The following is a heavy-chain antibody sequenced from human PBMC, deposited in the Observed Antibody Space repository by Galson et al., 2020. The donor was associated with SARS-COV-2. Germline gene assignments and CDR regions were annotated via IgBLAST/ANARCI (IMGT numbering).Heavy chain of an antibody. V-gene: IGHV4-38-2*02. CDR2: IYHSGST. J-gene: IGHJ4*02. CDR3: ARDADSEATIFTAGFDY. Sequence: ASENLSLTCIVSGYSISSGYYWGWIRQPPGKGLEWIGSIYHSGSTYYNPSLKSRVTISVDTSKNQFSLKLSPVTAADPAAYYCARDADSEATIFTAGFDYWGQGTLVTVSS. CDR1: GYSISSGYY. D-gene: IGHD3-3*01.